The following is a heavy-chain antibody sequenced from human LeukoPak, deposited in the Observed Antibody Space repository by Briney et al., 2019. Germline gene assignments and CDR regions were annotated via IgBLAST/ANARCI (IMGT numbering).Heavy chain of an antibody. J-gene: IGHJ4*02. Sequence: GGSLRLSCAASGFTFSSCSMSWVRQAPGKGLEWVSAISGSGGSTYYADSVKGRFTISRDNSKNTLYLQMNSPRAEDTAVYYCAKGRYFWSGYGSDYWGQGTLVTVSS. CDR2: ISGSGGST. CDR1: GFTFSSCS. V-gene: IGHV3-23*01. D-gene: IGHD3-3*01. CDR3: AKGRYFWSGYGSDY.